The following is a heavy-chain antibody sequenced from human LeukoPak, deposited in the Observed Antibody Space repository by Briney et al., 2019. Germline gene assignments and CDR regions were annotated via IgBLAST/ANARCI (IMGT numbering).Heavy chain of an antibody. J-gene: IGHJ4*02. CDR3: ARSLRSITIFGVVTSSDY. V-gene: IGHV4-4*07. Sequence: PSETLSLTSTVSGGSISSYYWSWIRQPAGKGLEWIGRIYASGSTNYNPSLKSRVTMSVDTSKNQFSLKLSSVTAADTAVYYCARSLRSITIFGVVTSSDYWGQGTLVTVSS. CDR2: IYASGST. D-gene: IGHD3-3*01. CDR1: GGSISSYY.